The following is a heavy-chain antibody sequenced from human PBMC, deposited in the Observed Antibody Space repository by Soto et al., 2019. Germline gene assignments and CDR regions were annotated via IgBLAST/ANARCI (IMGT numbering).Heavy chain of an antibody. D-gene: IGHD6-25*01. CDR2: IWANGINK. Sequence: GGSLRLSCAASGFPFTTYGMHWVRQAPGKGLEWVAVIWANGINKYYADSVRGRFTISRDNSKNTLDLQMNSLRAEDTALYYCVRDSGPFDEFDIWGQETMVTVSS. CDR1: GFPFTTYG. J-gene: IGHJ3*02. V-gene: IGHV3-33*01. CDR3: VRDSGPFDEFDI.